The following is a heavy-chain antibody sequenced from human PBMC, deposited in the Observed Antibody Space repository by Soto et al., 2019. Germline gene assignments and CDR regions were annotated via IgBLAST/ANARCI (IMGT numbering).Heavy chain of an antibody. CDR1: GFTFSSYW. J-gene: IGHJ6*02. CDR2: LNSDGSST. CDR3: ARDRSYCSGGSCYYYYYYGMDV. Sequence: GGSLRLSCAASGFTFSSYWMHWVRQAPGKGLVWVSRLNSDGSSTSYADSVKGRFTISRDNAKNTLYLQMSSLRAEDTAVYYCARDRSYCSGGSCYYYYYYGMDVWGQGTTVTVSS. D-gene: IGHD2-15*01. V-gene: IGHV3-74*01.